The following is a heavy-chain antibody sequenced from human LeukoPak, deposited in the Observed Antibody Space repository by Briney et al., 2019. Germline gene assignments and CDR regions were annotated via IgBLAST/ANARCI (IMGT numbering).Heavy chain of an antibody. CDR3: TTENLNVDIVATIVY. J-gene: IGHJ4*02. CDR1: GFTFSSYS. Sequence: GGSLRLSCAASGFTFSSYSMNWVRQAPGKGLEWVGRIKSKTDGGTTDYAAPVKGRFTISRDDSKNTLYLQMNSLKTEDTAVYYCTTENLNVDIVATIVYWGQGTLVTVSS. V-gene: IGHV3-15*01. CDR2: IKSKTDGGTT. D-gene: IGHD5-12*01.